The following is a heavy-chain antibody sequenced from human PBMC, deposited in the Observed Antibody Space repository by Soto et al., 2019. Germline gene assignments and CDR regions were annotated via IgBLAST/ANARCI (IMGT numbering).Heavy chain of an antibody. CDR1: GYTFTGHY. J-gene: IGHJ6*03. Sequence: QVQLVQSGAEVKEAGAAVIVSCKASGYTFTGHYIHWLRQAPGQGLEWLGWMNPNGGGTNYAQKFQGWVSMTRDTSISTAYMESTRLRSDETAVYFCARGSNYFGVPGYYYYMDVWGKGTTVTVSS. D-gene: IGHD3-3*01. V-gene: IGHV1-2*04. CDR2: MNPNGGGT. CDR3: ARGSNYFGVPGYYYYMDV.